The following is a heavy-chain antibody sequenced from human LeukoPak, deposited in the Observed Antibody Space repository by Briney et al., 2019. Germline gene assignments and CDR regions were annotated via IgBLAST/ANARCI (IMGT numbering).Heavy chain of an antibody. Sequence: AGGSLRLSCAASGFTFSSYWMSWVRQAPGKGLEWVANIKQDGSEKYYVDSVKGRFTISRDNAKNSLYLQMNSLRAEDTAVYYCARAVNPDYYDSSGYWGQGTLVTVSS. V-gene: IGHV3-7*01. CDR1: GFTFSSYW. J-gene: IGHJ4*02. D-gene: IGHD3-22*01. CDR3: ARAVNPDYYDSSGY. CDR2: IKQDGSEK.